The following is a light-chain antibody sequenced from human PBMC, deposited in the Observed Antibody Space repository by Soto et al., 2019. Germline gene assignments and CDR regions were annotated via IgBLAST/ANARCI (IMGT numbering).Light chain of an antibody. V-gene: IGKV1-12*01. CDR2: AAS. Sequence: DIQMTQAPSFVSAFVGDRVTITCRASQVISSWLAWYQQKPGKAPKLLIYAASSLQSGVPSRFSGSESGTDFTLTISSLQPEDSATYYCQQASSFPLTLGGGTKVEIK. J-gene: IGKJ4*01. CDR1: QVISSW. CDR3: QQASSFPLT.